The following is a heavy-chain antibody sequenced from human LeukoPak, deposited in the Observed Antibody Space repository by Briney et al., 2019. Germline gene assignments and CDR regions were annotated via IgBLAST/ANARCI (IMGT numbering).Heavy chain of an antibody. J-gene: IGHJ5*02. Sequence: SETLSPTCAVYGGSFSGYYWSWIRQPPGKGLEWIGEINHSGSTNYNPSLKSRVTISVDTSKNQFSLKLSSVTAADTAVYYCARAMYYYGSGSYLPRNWFDPWGQGTLVTVSS. V-gene: IGHV4-34*01. CDR1: GGSFSGYY. D-gene: IGHD3-10*01. CDR2: INHSGST. CDR3: ARAMYYYGSGSYLPRNWFDP.